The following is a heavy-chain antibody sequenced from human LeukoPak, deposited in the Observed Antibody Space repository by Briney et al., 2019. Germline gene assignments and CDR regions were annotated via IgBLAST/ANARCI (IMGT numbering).Heavy chain of an antibody. J-gene: IGHJ6*03. CDR1: GYTFTGYY. Sequence: ASVKVSCKASGYTFTGYYMHWVRQAPGQGLEWMGWINPNTGGTNHAQKFRGRVTMTRDTSISTAYMELSRLRSDDTAVYYCARDRLAVASYYFYYMDVWGKGTTVTVSS. CDR3: ARDRLAVASYYFYYMDV. V-gene: IGHV1-2*02. CDR2: INPNTGGT. D-gene: IGHD6-19*01.